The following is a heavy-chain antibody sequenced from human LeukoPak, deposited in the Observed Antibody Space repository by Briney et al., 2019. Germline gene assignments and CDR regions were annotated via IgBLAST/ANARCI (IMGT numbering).Heavy chain of an antibody. CDR1: GESFSAYF. CDR2: VNHRGSS. D-gene: IGHD2-15*01. V-gene: IGHV4-34*01. J-gene: IGHJ4*02. Sequence: SETLSLTCAVSGESFSAYFWNWIRQAPGKPLEYIGEVNHRGSSHYNPYLKTRVTLLVDTSKNQFSLKLTSVTAADTAVYFCARGSSFDGYCSAGACDAGYYDSWGQGTPVTVSS. CDR3: ARGSSFDGYCSAGACDAGYYDS.